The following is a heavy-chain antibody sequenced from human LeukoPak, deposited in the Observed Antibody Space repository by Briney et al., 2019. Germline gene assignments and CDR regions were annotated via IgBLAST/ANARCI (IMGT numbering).Heavy chain of an antibody. CDR2: INHSGST. Sequence: SETLSLTCAVYGGSFSGYYWSWIRQPPGKGLEWIGEINHSGSTNYNPSLKSRVTISVDTSKNQFSLKLSSVTAADTAVYYCARARLLHPYSGWFDPWGQGTLVTVSS. CDR3: ARARLLHPYSGWFDP. J-gene: IGHJ5*02. D-gene: IGHD2-21*01. CDR1: GGSFSGYY. V-gene: IGHV4-34*01.